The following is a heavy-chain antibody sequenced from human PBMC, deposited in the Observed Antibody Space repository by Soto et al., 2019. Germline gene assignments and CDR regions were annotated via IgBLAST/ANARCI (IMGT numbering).Heavy chain of an antibody. CDR1: GYTFTSYD. V-gene: IGHV1-8*01. Sequence: ASVKVSCKASGYTFTSYDINWVRQATGQGLEWMGWMSPNSGNTGYAQKFQGRVTMTRNTSISTAYMELSSLRSEDTAVYYCSFGGVIAYYFDYWGQGTLVTVSS. CDR2: MSPNSGNT. CDR3: SFGGVIAYYFDY. D-gene: IGHD3-16*02. J-gene: IGHJ4*02.